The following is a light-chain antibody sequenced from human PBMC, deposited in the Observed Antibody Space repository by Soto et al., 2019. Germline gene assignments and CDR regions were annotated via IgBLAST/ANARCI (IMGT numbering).Light chain of an antibody. Sequence: DIQVTQAPSTLSASVGDRVTITCRASQSIGSWLAWYQLKPGKAPKLLIYKASSLVSGVPSRFSGSGPGTEFALTISSLQPDDFAAYYCQQHNSYSRTFGQGNKVEIK. CDR3: QQHNSYSRT. CDR1: QSIGSW. J-gene: IGKJ1*01. CDR2: KAS. V-gene: IGKV1-5*03.